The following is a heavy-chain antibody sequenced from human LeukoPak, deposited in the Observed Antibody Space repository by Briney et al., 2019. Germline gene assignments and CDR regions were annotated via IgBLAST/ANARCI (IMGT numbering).Heavy chain of an antibody. D-gene: IGHD2-15*01. CDR1: GFTFSNAW. Sequence: GGSLRLYCAASGFTFSNAWMSWVRQAPGNGLEWLGRIKGKTDGGTTDYAAPVKGRFTISRDDSKNTLYLQMNSLKTEDTAVYYCVGYCSGGNCPNAFDIWGQGTMVTVSS. V-gene: IGHV3-15*01. CDR3: VGYCSGGNCPNAFDI. CDR2: IKGKTDGGTT. J-gene: IGHJ3*02.